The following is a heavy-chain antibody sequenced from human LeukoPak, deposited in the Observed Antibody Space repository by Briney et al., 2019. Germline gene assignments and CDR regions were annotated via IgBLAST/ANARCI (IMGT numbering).Heavy chain of an antibody. J-gene: IGHJ4*02. Sequence: GGSLRLSCAASGFTLSSYGMHWVRQAPGKGLEGVALICYDGSNKDYAASVKGGFTISRENEKKRLYLAMNTLSAEDTAVYYCARGLGSYFDCWGQGTLVTVSS. CDR3: ARGLGSYFDC. CDR2: ICYDGSNK. D-gene: IGHD7-27*01. V-gene: IGHV3-33*01. CDR1: GFTLSSYG.